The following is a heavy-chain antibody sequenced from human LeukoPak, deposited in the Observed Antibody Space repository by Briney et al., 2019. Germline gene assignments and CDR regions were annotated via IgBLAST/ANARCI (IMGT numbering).Heavy chain of an antibody. V-gene: IGHV3-7*01. CDR2: IKQDGSER. CDR1: GFRFSSYR. Sequence: GGSLRLSCAASGFRFSSYRMSWVRQAPGKGLEWVANIKQDGSERSYVDSVKGRFTISRDDAKNSLYLQMNSLRAEDTAVYYCAMGGWLEYWGQGTLVTVSS. J-gene: IGHJ4*02. CDR3: AMGGWLEY. D-gene: IGHD3-16*01.